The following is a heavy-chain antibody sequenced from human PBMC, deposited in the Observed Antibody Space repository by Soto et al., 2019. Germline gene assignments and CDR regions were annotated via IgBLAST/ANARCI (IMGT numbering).Heavy chain of an antibody. D-gene: IGHD1-1*01. V-gene: IGHV3-11*01. CDR2: VSNNGDTI. J-gene: IGHJ3*02. CDR3: AYQLWDFDI. CDR1: GFTFSGFY. Sequence: GGSLRLSCAASGFTFSGFYMSWVRQAPGKGLEWVSYVSNNGDTIYYADSVKGRFTISRDNAKNSVYLQMNSVRAEDTAVYYCAYQLWDFDIWGQGTMVTVSS.